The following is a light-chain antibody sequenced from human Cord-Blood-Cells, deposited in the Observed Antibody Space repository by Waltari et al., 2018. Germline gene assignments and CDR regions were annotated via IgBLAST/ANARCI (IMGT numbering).Light chain of an antibody. CDR3: YSAADNNYV. J-gene: IGLJ1*01. V-gene: IGLV3-27*01. CDR2: KDS. CDR1: VLAKKY. Sequence: SYELTQPSSVSVSPGQTARITCSGDVLAKKYARWFQQKPGHAPVLEIYKDSERPSGIPERFSGSSSGTTVTLTISGAQVEDEADYYCYSAADNNYVFGTGTKVTVL.